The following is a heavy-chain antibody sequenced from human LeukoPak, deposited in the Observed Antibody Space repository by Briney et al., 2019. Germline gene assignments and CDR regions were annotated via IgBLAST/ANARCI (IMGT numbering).Heavy chain of an antibody. CDR2: IYFSGST. Sequence: SQTLSLTCTVSGGSISSGDYYGSWIRQPPGKGLEWVGYIYFSGSTYYNPSLKSRVTISVDTSKHQFSLKLGSVTAADTAVYYCARDESDYDILTGYQNFYYGMDVWGKGTTVTVSS. CDR1: GGSISSGDYY. V-gene: IGHV4-30-4*01. J-gene: IGHJ6*04. CDR3: ARDESDYDILTGYQNFYYGMDV. D-gene: IGHD3-9*01.